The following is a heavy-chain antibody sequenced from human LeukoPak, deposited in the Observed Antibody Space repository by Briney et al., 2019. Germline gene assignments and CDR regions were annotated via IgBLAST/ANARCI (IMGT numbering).Heavy chain of an antibody. Sequence: GSLRLSCAASEFAFSTYNMNWVRQAPGKGLEWVSYISTGSGTTYYADSVKGRFTISRDNVENSLYLQMNSLRDEDTAVYYCARVAAGYSVNYFDYWGQGTLVTVSS. CDR3: ARVAAGYSVNYFDY. CDR1: EFAFSTYN. V-gene: IGHV3-48*02. J-gene: IGHJ4*02. CDR2: ISTGSGTT. D-gene: IGHD4-23*01.